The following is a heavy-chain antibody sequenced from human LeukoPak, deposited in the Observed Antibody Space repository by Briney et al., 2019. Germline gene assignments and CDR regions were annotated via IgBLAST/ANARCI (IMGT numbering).Heavy chain of an antibody. D-gene: IGHD3-10*01. CDR2: THGSEK. J-gene: IGHJ4*02. Sequence: GGSLRLSCAASGFTVSSNYMSWVRQAPGKGLEWVANTHGSEKYYVDSVKGRFTISRDNAKNSLYLQMNSLRAEDTAVYYCARETPYGSLTFDYWGQGTLVTVSS. V-gene: IGHV3-7*03. CDR3: ARETPYGSLTFDY. CDR1: GFTVSSNY.